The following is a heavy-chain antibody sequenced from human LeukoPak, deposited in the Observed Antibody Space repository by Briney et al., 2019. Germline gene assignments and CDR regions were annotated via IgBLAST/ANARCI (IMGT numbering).Heavy chain of an antibody. D-gene: IGHD5-18*01. J-gene: IGHJ4*02. CDR1: GFTFDDYT. CDR3: AKNPGKYSYSEYDY. V-gene: IGHV3-43*01. CDR2: ISWDGGST. Sequence: GGSLRLSCAASGFTFDDYTMHWVRQAPGKGLEWVSLISWDGGSTYYADSVKGRFTISRDSSKNSLYLQMNSLRTEDTALYYCAKNPGKYSYSEYDYWGQGTLVTVSS.